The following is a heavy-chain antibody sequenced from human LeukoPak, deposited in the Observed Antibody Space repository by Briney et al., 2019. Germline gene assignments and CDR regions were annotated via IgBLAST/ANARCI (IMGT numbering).Heavy chain of an antibody. V-gene: IGHV4-30-4*07. CDR2: IYYSGST. CDR1: GGSISSGGYS. Sequence: PSQTLSLTCAVSGGSISSGGYSWSWIRQPPGKGLEWIGYIYYSGSTNYNPSLQSRVTISVDTSKNQFSLKLTSVTAADTAVYYCARETVVAAATYFDYWGQGTLVTVSS. D-gene: IGHD2-15*01. J-gene: IGHJ4*02. CDR3: ARETVVAAATYFDY.